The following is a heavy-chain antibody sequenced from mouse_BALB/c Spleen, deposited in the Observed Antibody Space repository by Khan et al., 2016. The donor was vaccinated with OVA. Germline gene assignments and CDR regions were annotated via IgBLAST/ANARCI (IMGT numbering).Heavy chain of an antibody. CDR2: INTYTGEP. CDR3: ARPPYFSYTLDY. V-gene: IGHV9-3-1*01. CDR1: GYTFTTYG. Sequence: QIQLVQSGPELKKPGETVKISCKASGYTFTTYGMNWVKQSPGKALKWIGWINTYTGEPTYADDFKGRFAFSLETSASTAYLQINNLKNEDTATXFCARPPYFSYTLDYWGQGTSVTVSS. D-gene: IGHD2-10*01. J-gene: IGHJ4*01.